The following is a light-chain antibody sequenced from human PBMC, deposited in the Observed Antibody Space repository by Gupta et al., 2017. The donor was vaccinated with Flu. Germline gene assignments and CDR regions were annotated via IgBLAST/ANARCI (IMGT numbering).Light chain of an antibody. V-gene: IGLV2-14*01. CDR1: NRDIGLYDY. J-gene: IGLJ3*02. Sequence: QSALTQPASVSGSPGQSITISCTGTNRDIGLYDYVSWYQQHPGKAPKLMIYGVRNRPSGVSSRFSGAKSGNTASLTISGLQAEDEADYYCSSYARGSFWVFGGGTKGSVL. CDR2: GVR. CDR3: SSYARGSFWV.